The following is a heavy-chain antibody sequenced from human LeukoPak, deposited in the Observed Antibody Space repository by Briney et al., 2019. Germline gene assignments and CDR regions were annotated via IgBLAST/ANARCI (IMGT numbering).Heavy chain of an antibody. CDR3: ATHPAKGAEYFQH. J-gene: IGHJ1*01. CDR2: INPSGGNT. CDR1: GYTFTSYF. Sequence: ASVKVSCKASGYTFTSYFMHWVRQAPGQGLEWMGIINPSGGNTSYAQKFQGRVTMTRDTSTSTVYMELSSLRSEDTAVYYCATHPAKGAEYFQHWGQGTLVTVSS. V-gene: IGHV1-46*01. D-gene: IGHD2-2*01.